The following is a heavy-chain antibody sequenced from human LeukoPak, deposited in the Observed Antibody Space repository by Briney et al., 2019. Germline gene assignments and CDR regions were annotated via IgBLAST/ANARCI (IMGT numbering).Heavy chain of an antibody. D-gene: IGHD3-10*01. CDR3: ARRARGSYLYYFDY. V-gene: IGHV4-39*01. Sequence: SETLSLTCTVSGGSVSSSIYYWGWIRQPPGKGLEWIGSIFYSGSTYYNPSLKSRVTISVDTSKNQFSLKLSSVTAADTAVYYCARRARGSYLYYFDYWGQGTLVTVSS. CDR2: IFYSGST. J-gene: IGHJ4*02. CDR1: GGSVSSSIYY.